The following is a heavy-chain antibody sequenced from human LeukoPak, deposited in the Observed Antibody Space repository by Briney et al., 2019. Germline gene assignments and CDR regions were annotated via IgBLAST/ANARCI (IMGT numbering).Heavy chain of an antibody. CDR2: ISSSSSYI. Sequence: GGSLRLSCAASGFTFSSYSMNWVRQAPGKGLEWVSSISSSSSYIYYADSVKGRFTISRDNSKNTLYLQMNSLRAEDTAVYYCAKDVSGSPGGWFDPWGQGTLVTVSS. J-gene: IGHJ5*02. CDR1: GFTFSSYS. CDR3: AKDVSGSPGGWFDP. V-gene: IGHV3-21*04. D-gene: IGHD6-19*01.